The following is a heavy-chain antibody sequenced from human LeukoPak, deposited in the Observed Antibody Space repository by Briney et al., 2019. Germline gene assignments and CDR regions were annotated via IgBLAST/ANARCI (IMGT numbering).Heavy chain of an antibody. D-gene: IGHD4-17*01. V-gene: IGHV4-59*01. J-gene: IGHJ4*02. CDR3: ASSSMTTVSGDLDY. CDR2: IYYSGST. Sequence: SETLSLTCTVSGGSISSYYWSWIRQPPGKGLEWIGYIYYSGSTNYNPSLKSRVTISVDTSKNQFSLKLSSVTAADTAVYYCASSSMTTVSGDLDYWGQGTLVTVSS. CDR1: GGSISSYY.